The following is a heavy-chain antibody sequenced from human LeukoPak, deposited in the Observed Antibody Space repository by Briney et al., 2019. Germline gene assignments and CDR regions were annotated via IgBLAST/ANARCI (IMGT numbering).Heavy chain of an antibody. J-gene: IGHJ4*02. D-gene: IGHD2-2*01. CDR1: GFTFSSYG. Sequence: GGSLRLSCAASGFTFSSYGMHWVRQAPGKGLEWVAFIRYDGSNKYYADSVKGRFTISRDNSKNTLYLQMNSLRAEDTAVYYCATPRGRPAAIFDYWGRGTLVTVSS. CDR2: IRYDGSNK. V-gene: IGHV3-30*02. CDR3: ATPRGRPAAIFDY.